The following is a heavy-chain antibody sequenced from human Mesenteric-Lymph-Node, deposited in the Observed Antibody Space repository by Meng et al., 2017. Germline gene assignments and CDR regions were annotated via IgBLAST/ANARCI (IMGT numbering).Heavy chain of an antibody. CDR2: ITIKERTI. V-gene: IGHV3-48*03. Sequence: GESLKISCAASGFTISSHEMNWVRRAPGKGLEWVSIITIKERTIYYTDSVKGRFTISRDNAKNSLYLQMNSLRAEDTAVYYCASSLSGYTFDYGQDYGLNVWGQGTRVTVSS. D-gene: IGHD5-18*01. J-gene: IGHJ6*02. CDR3: ASSLSGYTFDYGQDYGLNV. CDR1: GFTISSHE.